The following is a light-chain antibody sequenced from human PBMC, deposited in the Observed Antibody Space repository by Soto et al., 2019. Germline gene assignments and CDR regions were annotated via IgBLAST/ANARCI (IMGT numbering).Light chain of an antibody. CDR1: SSDVGAYNY. J-gene: IGLJ3*02. CDR3: CSYAGSYSWV. V-gene: IGLV2-11*01. Sequence: QSALTQPRSVSGSPGQSVTISCTGTSSDVGAYNYVSWYQHHPGKAPKVMIYDVSERPSGVPDRFSGSNSDNKASLTISGLQDEDEADYYCCSYAGSYSWVFGGGTKLTVL. CDR2: DVS.